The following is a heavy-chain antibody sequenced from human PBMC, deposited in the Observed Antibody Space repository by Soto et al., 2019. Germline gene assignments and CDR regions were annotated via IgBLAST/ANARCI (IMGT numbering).Heavy chain of an antibody. V-gene: IGHV3-23*01. Sequence: PGGSLRLSCAASGFTFSSYAMSWVRQAPGKGLEWVSGISTSGDSTYYADSVKGWFTISRDNSKDTLYLQMNSLRAGDTAVYYCAINSRYCSSTSCYADWGQGTLVTVSS. CDR2: ISTSGDST. D-gene: IGHD2-2*01. CDR1: GFTFSSYA. J-gene: IGHJ4*02. CDR3: AINSRYCSSTSCYAD.